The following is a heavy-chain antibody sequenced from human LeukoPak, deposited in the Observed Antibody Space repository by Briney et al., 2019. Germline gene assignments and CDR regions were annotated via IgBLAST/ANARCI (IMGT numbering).Heavy chain of an antibody. D-gene: IGHD2-15*01. CDR1: GFTFSSYW. CDR3: ARAGGYCSRGSCLDYYYYMDV. CDR2: IKQDGSEK. V-gene: IGHV3-7*01. J-gene: IGHJ6*03. Sequence: PGGSLRLSCAASGFTFSSYWMSWVRQAPGKGLEWVANIKQDGSEKYYVDSVKGRFTISRDNAKNSLYLQMNSLRAEDTAVYYCARAGGYCSRGSCLDYYYYMDVWGKGTTVTVSS.